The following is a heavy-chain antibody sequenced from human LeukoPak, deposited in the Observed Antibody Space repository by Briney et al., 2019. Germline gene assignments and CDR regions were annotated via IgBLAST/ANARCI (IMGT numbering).Heavy chain of an antibody. J-gene: IGHJ4*02. CDR3: VRMTTVTSPFDD. CDR2: IYPGDSDT. D-gene: IGHD4-17*01. V-gene: IGHV5-51*01. Sequence: GESLKISCKGSGYSFITSWIGWVRQMPGKGLEWMGIIYPGDSDTRYSPSFQGQVTISADKSISTAYLQWSSLKASDTAMYYCVRMTTVTSPFDDWGQGTLVTVSS. CDR1: GYSFITSW.